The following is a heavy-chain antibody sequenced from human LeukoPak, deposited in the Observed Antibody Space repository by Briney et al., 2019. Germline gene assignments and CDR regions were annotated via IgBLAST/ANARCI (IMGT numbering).Heavy chain of an antibody. Sequence: GGSLRLSCAVSGFTLSSYSMNWVRQAPGKGLEWIPYISPSNTIYYADSVKGRFTISRDNAQNSLYLQMNSLRVEDTAVYYCAELGVTMIGGVWGKGTTVIISS. J-gene: IGHJ6*04. D-gene: IGHD3-10*02. CDR1: GFTLSSYS. V-gene: IGHV3-48*01. CDR3: AELGVTMIGGV. CDR2: ISPSNTI.